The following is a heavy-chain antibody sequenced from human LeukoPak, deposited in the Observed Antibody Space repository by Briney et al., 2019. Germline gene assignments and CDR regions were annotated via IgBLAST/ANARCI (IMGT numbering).Heavy chain of an antibody. Sequence: PSETLSLTCTVSGGSISSYYWSWIRQPPGKGLEWIGYIYYSGSTNYNPSLKSRVTISVDTSKNQFSLKLSSVTAADTAVYYCARVGGYWANYYYGMDVWGQGTTVTVSS. CDR3: ARVGGYWANYYYGMDV. CDR1: GGSISSYY. J-gene: IGHJ6*02. CDR2: IYYSGST. V-gene: IGHV4-59*01. D-gene: IGHD1-26*01.